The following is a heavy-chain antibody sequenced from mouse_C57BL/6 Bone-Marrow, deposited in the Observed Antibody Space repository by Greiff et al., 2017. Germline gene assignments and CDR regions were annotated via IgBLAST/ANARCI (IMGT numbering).Heavy chain of an antibody. J-gene: IGHJ1*03. V-gene: IGHV14-4*01. CDR1: GFNIKDDY. CDR3: TTGYGSSDWYFDV. Sequence: VQLKQSGAELVRPGASVKLSCTASGFNIKDDYMHWVKQRPEQGLEWIGWIDPENGDTEYASKFQGTATITADTSSNTAYLQLSSLTSEDTAVYYCTTGYGSSDWYFDVWGTGTTVTVSS. CDR2: IDPENGDT. D-gene: IGHD1-1*01.